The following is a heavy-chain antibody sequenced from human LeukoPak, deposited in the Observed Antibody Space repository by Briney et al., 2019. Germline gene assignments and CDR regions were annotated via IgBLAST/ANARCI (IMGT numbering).Heavy chain of an antibody. CDR3: AGGKYSSSFIDFDY. Sequence: SQTLSLTCTVSGGSISSGGYYWSWIRRHPGKGLEWIGYIYYSGSTYYNPSLKSRVTISVDTSKNQFSLKLSSVTAADTAVYYCAGGKYSSSFIDFDYWGQGTLVTVSS. J-gene: IGHJ4*02. V-gene: IGHV4-31*03. CDR1: GGSISSGGYY. CDR2: IYYSGST. D-gene: IGHD6-13*01.